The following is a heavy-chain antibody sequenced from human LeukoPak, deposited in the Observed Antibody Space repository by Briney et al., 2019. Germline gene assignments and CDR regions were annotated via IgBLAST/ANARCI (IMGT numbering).Heavy chain of an antibody. CDR3: ARVDTAMSAFDP. CDR1: GASFSAYY. CDR2: VNHSGTT. D-gene: IGHD5-18*01. V-gene: IGHV4-34*01. J-gene: IGHJ5*02. Sequence: PSETLSLTCAVYGASFSAYYCSWIRQPPGKGLEWIGQVNHSGTTNYNPSLKSRVTISVDTSKNQVSPRLSSVTAADTAVYYCARVDTAMSAFDPWGQGTLVTVSS.